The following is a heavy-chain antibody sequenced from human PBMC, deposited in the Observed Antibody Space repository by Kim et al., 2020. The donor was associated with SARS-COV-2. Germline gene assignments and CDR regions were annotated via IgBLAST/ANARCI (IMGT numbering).Heavy chain of an antibody. J-gene: IGHJ4*02. CDR2: IKQDGSEK. V-gene: IGHV3-7*01. CDR1: GFTFSSYW. D-gene: IGHD2-2*01. CDR3: AREFRDIVVVPAAIDY. Sequence: GGSLRLSCVASGFTFSSYWMSWVRQAPGKGLEWVANIKQDGSEKYYVDSVKGRFTISRDNAKNSLYLQMNSLRAEDTAVYYCAREFRDIVVVPAAIDYWGQGTLVTVSS.